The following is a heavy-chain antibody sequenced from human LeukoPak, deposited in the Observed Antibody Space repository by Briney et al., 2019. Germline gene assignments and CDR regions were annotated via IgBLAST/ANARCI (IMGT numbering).Heavy chain of an antibody. CDR3: ARGDSGYDYGFDN. V-gene: IGHV1-69*04. CDR1: GGTFSTNA. J-gene: IGHJ4*02. D-gene: IGHD5-12*01. Sequence: ASVKVSCKASGGTFSTNAIAWVRQAPGQGPEWMGRIIPMLDIANYAQKFQGRVTITTDESTSTGYMELRSLRSDDTAVYYCARGDSGYDYGFDNWGQGTLVTVSS. CDR2: IIPMLDIA.